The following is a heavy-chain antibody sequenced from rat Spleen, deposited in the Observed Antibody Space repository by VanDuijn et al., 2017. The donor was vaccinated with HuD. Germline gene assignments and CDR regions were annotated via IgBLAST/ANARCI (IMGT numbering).Heavy chain of an antibody. J-gene: IGHJ3*01. CDR2: ISPSGGST. CDR1: GFTFSNYG. CDR3: AKGLRGTGAY. D-gene: IGHD4-3*01. V-gene: IGHV5-19*01. Sequence: EVQLVESGGGLVQPGRSLKLSCAASGFTFSNYGMHWIRQAPMKGLEWVASISPSGGSTHYGDSVKGRFTISRDHAKNTLYLQMDSLRSEDTATYYGAKGLRGTGAYWGQGTLVTVSS.